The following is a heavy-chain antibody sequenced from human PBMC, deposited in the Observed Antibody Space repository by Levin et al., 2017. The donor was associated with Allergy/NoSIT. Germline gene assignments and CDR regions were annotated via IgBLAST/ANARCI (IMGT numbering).Heavy chain of an antibody. V-gene: IGHV3-48*02. CDR3: ARPPIAARPISDYYYYMDV. D-gene: IGHD6-6*01. CDR2: ISSSSSTI. CDR1: GFTFSSYS. Sequence: PGGSLRLSCAASGFTFSSYSMNWVRQAPGKGLEWVSYISSSSSTIYYADSVKGRFTISRDNAKNSLYLQMNSLRDEDTAVYYCARPPIAARPISDYYYYMDVWGKGTTVTVSS. J-gene: IGHJ6*03.